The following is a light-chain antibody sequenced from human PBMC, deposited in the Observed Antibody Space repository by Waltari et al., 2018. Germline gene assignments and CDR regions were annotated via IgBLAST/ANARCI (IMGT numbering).Light chain of an antibody. V-gene: IGKV1-39*01. CDR3: QQYLSRPPWT. J-gene: IGKJ1*01. CDR2: IAS. CDR1: QSINTY. Sequence: DIQMTQSPSSLSASVRDRFTITCRASQSINTYLNWYQQKPGRPPKVLIYIASNLQTGVPSRFSGSGSGTVFTRTISGLQAEDVAVYYCQQYLSRPPWTFGQGTRVEI.